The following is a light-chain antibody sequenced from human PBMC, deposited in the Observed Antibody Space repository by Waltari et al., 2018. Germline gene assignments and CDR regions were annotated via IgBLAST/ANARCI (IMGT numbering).Light chain of an antibody. CDR3: HQRLIWPYT. V-gene: IGKV3-11*01. Sequence: EIVLTQSPATLSLSPGERATLSCRASQSVGSYLAWYQQKPGQAPLLLIYDASNRATCIPATFSGSGSLTYFTFTISSLESEDFVVYYCHQRLIWPYTFGQGTKLEIK. CDR1: QSVGSY. J-gene: IGKJ2*01. CDR2: DAS.